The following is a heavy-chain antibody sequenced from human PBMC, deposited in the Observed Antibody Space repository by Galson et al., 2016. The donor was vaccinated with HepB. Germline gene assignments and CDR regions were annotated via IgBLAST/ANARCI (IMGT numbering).Heavy chain of an antibody. Sequence: SLRLSCAASGFTFSSYGMHWVRQAPGKGLEWVAVISYDGSNKYYTDSVAGRFTISRDNSKNTLYLQMNSLRAEDTAVYYCARDINLYDSSGYYYDPSRNADYWGQGTLVTVSS. CDR2: ISYDGSNK. D-gene: IGHD3-22*01. CDR1: GFTFSSYG. V-gene: IGHV3-30*03. J-gene: IGHJ4*02. CDR3: ARDINLYDSSGYYYDPSRNADY.